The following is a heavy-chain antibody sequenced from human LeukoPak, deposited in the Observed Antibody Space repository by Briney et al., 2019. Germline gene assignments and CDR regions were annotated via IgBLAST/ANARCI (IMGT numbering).Heavy chain of an antibody. J-gene: IGHJ4*02. CDR3: AKGIIGSYSSGSRVFDY. Sequence: GGSLRLSCAASGFTFSSYAMSWVRQAPGKGLEWVSAISGSGGSTYYADFVKGRFTISRDNSKNTLYLQMNSLRAEDTAVYYCAKGIIGSYSSGSRVFDYWGQGTLVTVSS. D-gene: IGHD6-19*01. CDR2: ISGSGGST. CDR1: GFTFSSYA. V-gene: IGHV3-23*01.